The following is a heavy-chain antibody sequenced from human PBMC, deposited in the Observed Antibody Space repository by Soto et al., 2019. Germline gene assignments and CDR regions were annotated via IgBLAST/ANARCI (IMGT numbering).Heavy chain of an antibody. D-gene: IGHD4-17*01. CDR3: ARSAFYGDYARGAFDI. J-gene: IGHJ3*02. CDR1: GFIVSDNY. Sequence: PGGSLRLSCAASGFIVSDNYMNWVRQAPGKGLEWVAVISYDGSNKYYADSVKGRFTISRDNSKNTLYLQMNSLRAEDTAVYYCARSAFYGDYARGAFDIWGQGTMVTVSS. V-gene: IGHV3-30-3*01. CDR2: ISYDGSNK.